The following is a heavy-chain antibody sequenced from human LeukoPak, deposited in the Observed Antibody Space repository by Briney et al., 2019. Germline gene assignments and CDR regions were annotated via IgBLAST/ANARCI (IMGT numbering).Heavy chain of an antibody. CDR2: INHSGST. CDR3: ATGDSSGYYSGHY. J-gene: IGHJ4*02. V-gene: IGHV4-34*01. D-gene: IGHD3-22*01. CDR1: GGSFSGYY. Sequence: EPSETLSLTCAVYGGSFSGYYWSWIRQPPGRGLGWIGEINHSGSTNYNPSLKSRVTISVDTSKNQFSLKLSSVTAADTAVYYCATGDSSGYYSGHYWGQGTLVTVSS.